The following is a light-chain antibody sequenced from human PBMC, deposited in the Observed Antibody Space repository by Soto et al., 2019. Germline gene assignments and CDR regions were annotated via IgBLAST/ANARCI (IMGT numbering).Light chain of an antibody. V-gene: IGLV2-8*01. Sequence: QSVLTQPPSASGSPGQSVTISCTGTSSDVGGYNFVSWYQQHPGRAPKLIIYEVTRRPSGVPDRIFASKSDTTASLTVSGLQAEDEADYYCSSFAGTNSFVFGTGTKVTVL. CDR3: SSFAGTNSFV. J-gene: IGLJ1*01. CDR2: EVT. CDR1: SSDVGGYNF.